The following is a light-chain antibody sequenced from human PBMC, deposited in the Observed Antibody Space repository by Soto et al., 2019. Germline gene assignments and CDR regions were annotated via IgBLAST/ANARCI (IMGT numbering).Light chain of an antibody. V-gene: IGLV1-47*01. J-gene: IGLJ2*01. CDR1: SSNIGSNY. CDR3: AAWDDSSVV. Sequence: QSVLTQPPSASGTPGQRVTISCSGSSSNIGSNYVYWYQQLPGTAPKLLIYRNNLRPSGVPDRFSGSKSGTSASLAISGLRSEDEADYYCAAWDDSSVVFGGGTQLTVL. CDR2: RNN.